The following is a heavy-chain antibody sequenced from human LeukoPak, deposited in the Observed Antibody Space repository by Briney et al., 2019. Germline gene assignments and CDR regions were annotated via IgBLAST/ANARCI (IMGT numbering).Heavy chain of an antibody. J-gene: IGHJ4*02. CDR3: ARHASSSSLDY. V-gene: IGHV4-38-2*01. CDR2: IYHSGST. Sequence: SETLSLTCAVSGYSISSGYYWGWIRQPPGKGLEWIGSIYHSGSTYYNPSLKSRVTIPVDTSKNQFSLKLSSVTAADTAVYYCARHASSSSLDYWGQGTLVTVSS. D-gene: IGHD6-13*01. CDR1: GYSISSGYY.